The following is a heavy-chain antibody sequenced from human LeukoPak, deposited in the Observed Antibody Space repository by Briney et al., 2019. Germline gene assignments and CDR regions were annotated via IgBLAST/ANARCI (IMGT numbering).Heavy chain of an antibody. CDR2: MNPNSGST. Sequence: ASVKVSCKASGYTFTSYDINWVRQATGQGLEWMGWMNPNSGSTSYAQKFQGRVTVTRDTSTSTVYMELSSLRSEDTAVYYCARVYCSGGSCYEFDFWGQGTLVTVSS. CDR1: GYTFTSYD. V-gene: IGHV1-8*01. D-gene: IGHD2-15*01. J-gene: IGHJ4*02. CDR3: ARVYCSGGSCYEFDF.